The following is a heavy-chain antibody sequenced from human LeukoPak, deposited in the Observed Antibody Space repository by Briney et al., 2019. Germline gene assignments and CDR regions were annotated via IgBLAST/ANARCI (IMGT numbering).Heavy chain of an antibody. J-gene: IGHJ5*02. D-gene: IGHD5-18*01. CDR2: IYYSGST. CDR3: ARGSENTAMADSP. CDR1: GGSISSYY. V-gene: IGHV4-59*01. Sequence: KPSETLSLTCTVSGGSISSYYWSWIRQPPGKGLEWIGYIYYSGSTNYNPSLKSRVTISVDTSKNQFSLKLSSVTAADTAVYYCARGSENTAMADSPWSQGTLVTVSS.